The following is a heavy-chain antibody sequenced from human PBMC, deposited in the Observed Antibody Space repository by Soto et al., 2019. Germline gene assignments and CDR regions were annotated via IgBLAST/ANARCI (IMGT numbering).Heavy chain of an antibody. V-gene: IGHV3-15*01. CDR2: IKSRTHGGTA. D-gene: IGHD1-26*01. CDR3: TSDVGHMSLPLFSS. J-gene: IGHJ5*02. Sequence: EVQLVESGGGLVEPGGSLRLSCAASGFSFTDAWMGWVRQAPGKGLEWVGRIKSRTHGGTADFPAPVKGRFTISRDESKSLLYLQMSSLQPEDTAVYHCTSDVGHMSLPLFSSWGQVTLVTFAS. CDR1: GFSFTDAW.